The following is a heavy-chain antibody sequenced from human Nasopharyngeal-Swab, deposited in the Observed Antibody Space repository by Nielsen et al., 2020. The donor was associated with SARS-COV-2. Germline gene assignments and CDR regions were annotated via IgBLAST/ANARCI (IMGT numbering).Heavy chain of an antibody. D-gene: IGHD4-17*01. Sequence: GGSRRLAWASSGFTCTTEWMSWDRQAPGKGLEWVASIKQDGSEKYYVDSVKGRFTISRDNAKSSLFLQMNGLRAEDTAVYYCARVRLRNNWFDPWGQGTLVTVSS. CDR1: GFTCTTEW. V-gene: IGHV3-7*01. CDR2: IKQDGSEK. CDR3: ARVRLRNNWFDP. J-gene: IGHJ5*02.